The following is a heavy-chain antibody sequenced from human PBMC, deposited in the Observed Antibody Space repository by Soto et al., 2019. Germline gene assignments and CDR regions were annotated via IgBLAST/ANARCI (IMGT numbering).Heavy chain of an antibody. D-gene: IGHD6-13*01. J-gene: IGHJ4*02. CDR3: ASAGFRSNSYSSTWIDY. Sequence: GGSLRLSCAASGFTFSDHFMDWVRQAPGKGLQWVGRVTNKVNSYKTGYAASVKGRFTISRDDSKNSLYLQMNSLKTEDTAVYFCASAGFRSNSYSSTWIDYWGQGTLVTVSS. V-gene: IGHV3-72*01. CDR2: VTNKVNSYKT. CDR1: GFTFSDHF.